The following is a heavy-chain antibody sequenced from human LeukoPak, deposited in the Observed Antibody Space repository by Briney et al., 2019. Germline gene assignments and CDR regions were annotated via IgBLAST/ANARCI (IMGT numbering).Heavy chain of an antibody. CDR3: ARSGALTGYLY. Sequence: NTSETLSLTCTASGGSISSYYWSWIRQPPGKGLEWIGYIYYSGNTNYNPSLKSRVTISVDTSKDQFSLKLSSVTAADTAVYYCARSGALTGYLYWGQGTLVTVSS. J-gene: IGHJ4*02. V-gene: IGHV4-59*01. CDR2: IYYSGNT. D-gene: IGHD3-9*01. CDR1: GGSISSYY.